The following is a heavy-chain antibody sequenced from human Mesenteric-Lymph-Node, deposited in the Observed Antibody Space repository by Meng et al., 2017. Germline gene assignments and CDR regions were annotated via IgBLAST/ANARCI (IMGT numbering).Heavy chain of an antibody. CDR2: IYHSGST. CDR3: ARSWAVTTPYAFDI. D-gene: IGHD4-17*01. CDR1: GGSISSSNW. V-gene: IGHV4-4*02. J-gene: IGHJ3*02. Sequence: SETLSLTCAVSGGSISSSNWWSWVRQPPGKGLEWIGEIYHSGSTNYNPSLKSRVTISVDKSKNQFYLKLSSVTAADTAVYYCARSWAVTTPYAFDIWGQGTMVTVSS.